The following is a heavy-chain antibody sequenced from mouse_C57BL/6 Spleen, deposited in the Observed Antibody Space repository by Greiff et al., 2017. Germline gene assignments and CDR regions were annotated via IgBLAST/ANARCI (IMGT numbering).Heavy chain of an antibody. V-gene: IGHV1-15*01. CDR3: TRSDYGCLDY. D-gene: IGHD1-1*01. CDR1: GYPFTDYE. Sequence: QVQLQQSGAELVRPGASVTLSCKASGYPFTDYEMHWVKQTPVHGLEWIGAIDPETGGTAYNQKFKGKAILTADKSSSTAYMELRSLTSEDSAIYYCTRSDYGCLDYWGQGTTLTVSS. CDR2: IDPETGGT. J-gene: IGHJ2*01.